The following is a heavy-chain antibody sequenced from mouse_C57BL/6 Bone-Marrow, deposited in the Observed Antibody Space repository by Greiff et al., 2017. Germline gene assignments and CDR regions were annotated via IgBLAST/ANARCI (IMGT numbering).Heavy chain of an antibody. CDR2: IWRGGST. J-gene: IGHJ4*01. D-gene: IGHD2-4*01. CDR1: GFSLTSYG. CDR3: TKNTKIHRLRRGFYNAMDY. Sequence: VQLKESGPGLVQPSQSLSITCTVSGFSLTSYGVHWVRQSPGMGLEWLGVIWRGGSTAYKAAFTSRLSITKDNTKSQVIFKMNSLKADDTAIYYCTKNTKIHRLRRGFYNAMDYWGQVTSVTVSS. V-gene: IGHV2-5*01.